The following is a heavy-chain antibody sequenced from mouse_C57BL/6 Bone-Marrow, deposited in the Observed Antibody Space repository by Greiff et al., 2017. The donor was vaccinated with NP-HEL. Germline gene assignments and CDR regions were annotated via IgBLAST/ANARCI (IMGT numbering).Heavy chain of an antibody. J-gene: IGHJ3*01. V-gene: IGHV1-59*01. CDR1: GYTFTSYW. CDR3: ARRGAQATPWFAY. D-gene: IGHD3-2*02. CDR2: IDPSDSYT. Sequence: VQLQQPGAELVRPGTSVKLSCKASGYTFTSYWMHWVKQRPGQGLEWIGVIDPSDSYTNYNQKFKGKATLTVDTSSSTAYMQLSSLTSEDSAVYYCARRGAQATPWFAYWGQGTLVTVSA.